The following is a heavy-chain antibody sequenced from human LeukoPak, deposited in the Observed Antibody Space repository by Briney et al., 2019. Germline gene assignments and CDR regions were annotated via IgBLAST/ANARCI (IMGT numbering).Heavy chain of an antibody. CDR1: GGSISSSSYY. D-gene: IGHD5-18*01. J-gene: IGHJ4*02. V-gene: IGHV4-39*07. CDR3: ARRSYGLDY. Sequence: PSATLSLTCTVSGGSISSSSYYWGWTRQPPGKGLEWIGSIYYSGSTNYNPSLKSRVTISVDTSKNQFSLKLSSVTAADTAVYYCARRSYGLDYWGQGTLVTVSS. CDR2: IYYSGST.